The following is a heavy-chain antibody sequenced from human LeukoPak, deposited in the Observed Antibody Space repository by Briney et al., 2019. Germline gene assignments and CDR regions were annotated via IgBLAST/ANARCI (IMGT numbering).Heavy chain of an antibody. V-gene: IGHV3-9*03. D-gene: IGHD3-22*01. J-gene: IGHJ4*02. CDR2: ISWNSGST. Sequence: GRSLRLSCAASGFTLDDYAMHWVRQAPGKGLEWVSGISWNSGSTGYADSVKGRFTISRDNAKNSLYLQMNNLRPEDMALYYCAKSRTTASGYYNFDSWGQGTLVTVSS. CDR1: GFTLDDYA. CDR3: AKSRTTASGYYNFDS.